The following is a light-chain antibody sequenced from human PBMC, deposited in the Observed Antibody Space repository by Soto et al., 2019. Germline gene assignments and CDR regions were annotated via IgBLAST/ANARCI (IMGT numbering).Light chain of an antibody. CDR1: QSVSGN. Sequence: EIVMTQSPATLSVSPGERATLSCRASQSVSGNLAWYQQKPGQAPRLLIYGASTRANGIPARFSGSGSGTEFALPIGSLESEDFAVYYCQQYNNWFSITVGQGTRLEIK. CDR3: QQYNNWFSIT. CDR2: GAS. J-gene: IGKJ5*01. V-gene: IGKV3-15*01.